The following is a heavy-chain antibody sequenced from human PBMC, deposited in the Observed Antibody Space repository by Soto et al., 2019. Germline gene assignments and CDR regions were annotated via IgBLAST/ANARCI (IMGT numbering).Heavy chain of an antibody. V-gene: IGHV3-23*01. CDR2: ISGSGGST. CDR3: VKDLKHSSSWPLYFADY. D-gene: IGHD6-13*01. Sequence: GGSLRLSCAASGFTFSSYAMSWVRQAPGKGLEWVSAISGSGGSTYYADSVKGRFTISRDNSKNTLYLQMNSLRAEDTAVYYCVKDLKHSSSWPLYFADYWGQGTLVTVSS. CDR1: GFTFSSYA. J-gene: IGHJ4*02.